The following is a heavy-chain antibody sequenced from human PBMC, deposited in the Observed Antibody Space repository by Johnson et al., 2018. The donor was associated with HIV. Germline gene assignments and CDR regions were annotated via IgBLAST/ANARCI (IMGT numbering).Heavy chain of an antibody. Sequence: QVQLVESGGGVVQPGRSLRLSCAASGFTFSSYGMHWVRQAPGKGLEWVAVISYDGSNKYYADSVKGRFTISRDNSKNTLYLQMNSLRAEDTAVYYCARGSPLSTSWYGSFDLWGQGTMVTVSS. CDR1: GFTFSSYG. CDR3: ARGSPLSTSWYGSFDL. CDR2: ISYDGSNK. D-gene: IGHD2-2*01. J-gene: IGHJ3*01. V-gene: IGHV3-30*03.